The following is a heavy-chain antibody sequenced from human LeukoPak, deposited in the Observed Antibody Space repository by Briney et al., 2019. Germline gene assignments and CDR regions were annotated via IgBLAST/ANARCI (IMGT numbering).Heavy chain of an antibody. CDR3: ARRSIAAARTWFDP. CDR2: IYYSGNT. CDR1: GGSISSGDYY. D-gene: IGHD6-13*01. J-gene: IGHJ5*02. Sequence: SQTLSLTCTVSGGSISSGDYYWSWIRQPPGKGLEWIGSIYYSGNTYYNPSLKSRVTISVDTSKNQFSLKLSSVTAADTAVYYCARRSIAAARTWFDPWGQGTLVTVSS. V-gene: IGHV4-39*01.